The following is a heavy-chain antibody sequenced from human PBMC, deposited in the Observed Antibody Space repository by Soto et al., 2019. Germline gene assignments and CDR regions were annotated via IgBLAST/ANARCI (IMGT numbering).Heavy chain of an antibody. Sequence: PSETLSLTCTVSGGSISSYYWSWLRQPPGKGLEWIGYIYYSGSTNYNPSLKSRVTISVDTSKNQFSLKLSSVTAADAAVYYCARRYCSSTSCYDHAFDIWGQGTMVTVSS. J-gene: IGHJ3*02. CDR2: IYYSGST. CDR1: GGSISSYY. D-gene: IGHD2-2*01. CDR3: ARRYCSSTSCYDHAFDI. V-gene: IGHV4-59*08.